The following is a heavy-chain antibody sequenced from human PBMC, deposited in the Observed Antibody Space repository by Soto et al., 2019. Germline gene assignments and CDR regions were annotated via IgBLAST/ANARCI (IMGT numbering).Heavy chain of an antibody. D-gene: IGHD6-19*01. J-gene: IGHJ4*02. CDR1: GGSFSGYY. V-gene: IGHV4-34*01. CDR3: ARGGRYSSGWYVPRTDY. CDR2: INHSGST. Sequence: SETLSLTCAVYGGSFSGYYWSWIRQPPGKGLEWIGEINHSGSTNYNPSPKSRVTISVDTSKNQFSLKLSSVTAADTAVYYCARGGRYSSGWYVPRTDYWGQGTLVTVSS.